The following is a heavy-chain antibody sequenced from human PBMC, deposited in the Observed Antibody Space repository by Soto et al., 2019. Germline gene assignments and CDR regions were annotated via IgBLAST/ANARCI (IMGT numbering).Heavy chain of an antibody. CDR2: IYWDDDK. D-gene: IGHD3-22*01. J-gene: IGHJ5*02. Sequence: PKPMYPEQTLAITCTSSGFPLHTSEQGVGWIRQPPGKALEWLALIYWDDDKRYSPSLKSRLTITKDTSKNQVVLTMTNMDPVDTATYYFAHTLVESCDSIRYLFEPWGHGTLVTVFS. CDR1: GFPLHTSEQG. CDR3: AHTLVESCDSIRYLFEP. V-gene: IGHV2-5*02.